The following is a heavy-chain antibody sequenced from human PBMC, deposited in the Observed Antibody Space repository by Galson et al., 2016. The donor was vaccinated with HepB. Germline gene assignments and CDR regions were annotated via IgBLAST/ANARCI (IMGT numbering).Heavy chain of an antibody. J-gene: IGHJ2*01. V-gene: IGHV1-69*19. CDR3: ARGLGKFWYFDL. CDR1: GSFSRNA. D-gene: IGHD1-1*01. CDR2: IIPSFGTP. Sequence: GSFSRNAISWVRQAPGQGLEWMGGIIPSFGTPTYAQKFQGRLTISASEFTSTGYMELNSLRSEDTAVYYCARGLGKFWYFDLWGRGTLVTVSS.